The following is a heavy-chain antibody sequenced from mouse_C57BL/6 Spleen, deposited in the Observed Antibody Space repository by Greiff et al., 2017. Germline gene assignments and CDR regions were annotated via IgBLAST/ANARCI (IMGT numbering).Heavy chain of an antibody. CDR1: GFNIKDDY. Sequence: EVHLVESGAELVRPGASVKLSCTASGFNIKDDYMHWVKQRPEQGLEWIGWIDPETGDTEYASKFKGKATITADTSSNTAYLQLSSRTSEDTAVYYCTTEGIRRVYFDVWGTGTTVTVSS. J-gene: IGHJ1*03. V-gene: IGHV14-4*01. D-gene: IGHD2-12*01. CDR2: IDPETGDT. CDR3: TTEGIRRVYFDV.